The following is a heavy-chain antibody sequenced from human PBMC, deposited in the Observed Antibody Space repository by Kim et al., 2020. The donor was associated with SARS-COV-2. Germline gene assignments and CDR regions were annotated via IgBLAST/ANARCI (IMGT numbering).Heavy chain of an antibody. CDR2: INTRGGSS. J-gene: IGHJ4*02. CDR3: ATRDPIAVSGTIGY. D-gene: IGHD6-13*01. CDR1: GFTFSNYV. Sequence: GGSLRLSCAASGFTFSNYVMSWVRQAPGKGLEWVSVINTRGGSSYYADSVKGRFTISRDDSKSALYLQMNSLRAEDTAVYFCATRDPIAVSGTIGYWRQGTLVTVSS. V-gene: IGHV3-23*01.